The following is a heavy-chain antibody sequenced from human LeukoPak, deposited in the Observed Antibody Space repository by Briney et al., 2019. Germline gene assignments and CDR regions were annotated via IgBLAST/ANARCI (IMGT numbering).Heavy chain of an antibody. Sequence: GGSLRLSCAASGFTFSNYGLSWVRQAPGKGLEWVSHISSSGDSTYYADSVKGRFTISRDNSKSTLYLQMNSLRAEDTAVYYCTRGKYYLDYWGQGTLVTVSS. CDR3: TRGKYYLDY. V-gene: IGHV3-23*01. CDR1: GFTFSNYG. CDR2: ISSSGDST. J-gene: IGHJ4*02.